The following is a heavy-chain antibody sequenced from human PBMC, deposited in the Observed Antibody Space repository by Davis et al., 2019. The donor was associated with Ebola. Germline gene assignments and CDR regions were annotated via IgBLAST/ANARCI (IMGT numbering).Heavy chain of an antibody. V-gene: IGHV3-23*01. D-gene: IGHD4-17*01. J-gene: IGHJ6*03. CDR1: GFTFSSYA. CDR2: ISGSGGSS. CDR3: AKWTDGDYVGNYDYYYMDV. Sequence: PGGSLRLSCAASGFTFSSYAMSWVRQAPGKGLEWVSTISGSGGSSYYADSVKGRFTISRDNSKNTLFLQMNSLRAEDTAVYYCAKWTDGDYVGNYDYYYMDVWGKGTTVTVSS.